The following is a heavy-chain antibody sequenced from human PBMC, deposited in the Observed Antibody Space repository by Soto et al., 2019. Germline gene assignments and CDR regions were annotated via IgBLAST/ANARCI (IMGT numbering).Heavy chain of an antibody. D-gene: IGHD2-2*01. CDR3: ARLHGYCISSSCHGHYAMDV. Sequence: SETLSLTCTVSGGSISSSSYYWGWIRQPPGKGLEWIGSIYYSGSTYYNPSLKSRVTISVDTSKNQFSLKVTSVTAADTAVYYCARLHGYCISSSCHGHYAMDVWGQGTTVTV. V-gene: IGHV4-39*01. CDR2: IYYSGST. CDR1: GGSISSSSYY. J-gene: IGHJ6*02.